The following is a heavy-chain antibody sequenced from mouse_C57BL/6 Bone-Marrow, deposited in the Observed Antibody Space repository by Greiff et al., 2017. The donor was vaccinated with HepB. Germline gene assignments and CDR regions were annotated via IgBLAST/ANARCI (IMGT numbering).Heavy chain of an antibody. J-gene: IGHJ2*01. CDR1: GFTFTDYY. V-gene: IGHV7-3*01. Sequence: EVKLMESGGGLVQPGGSLSLSCAASGFTFTDYYVSWVRQPPGKALEWLGFIRNKANGYTTEYSASVKGRFTISRDNSQSILYLQMNALRAEDSATYYCARSYNYFDYWGQGTTLTVSS. CDR2: IRNKANGYTT. CDR3: ARSYNYFDY.